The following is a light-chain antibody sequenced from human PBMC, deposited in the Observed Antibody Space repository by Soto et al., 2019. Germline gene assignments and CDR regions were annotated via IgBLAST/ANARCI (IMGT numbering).Light chain of an antibody. Sequence: AIQLTQSPSSLSASVGDRVTITCRASQGISSALAWYQKKPGKAPKLLIYDASTLESGVPSRFSGSGSGTDFTLTISSLQPEDFATYYCQQFNSYLFGGGTKVEIK. V-gene: IGKV1-13*02. CDR2: DAS. CDR3: QQFNSYL. CDR1: QGISSA. J-gene: IGKJ4*01.